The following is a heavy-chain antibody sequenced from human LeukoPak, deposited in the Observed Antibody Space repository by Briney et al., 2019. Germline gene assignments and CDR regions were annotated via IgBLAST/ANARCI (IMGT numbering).Heavy chain of an antibody. V-gene: IGHV4-39*07. CDR2: GYYSGSA. CDR3: ARAMRITIFKGGFDP. J-gene: IGHJ5*02. CDR1: GGSISSSNYY. Sequence: SETLSLTCHVSGGSISSSNYYWGWIRQPPGKGLEWIGNGYYSGSASFNPSLKSRVTISVDTSKNQFSLKLSPVTAADTAVYYCARAMRITIFKGGFDPWGQGALVTVSS. D-gene: IGHD3-3*01.